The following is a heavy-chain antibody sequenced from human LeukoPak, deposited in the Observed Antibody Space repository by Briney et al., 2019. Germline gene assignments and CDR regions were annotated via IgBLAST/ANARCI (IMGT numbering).Heavy chain of an antibody. CDR1: GFTFSSYA. D-gene: IGHD3-22*01. CDR3: ARDSVPKYYYDSSGYYNWFDP. Sequence: GGSLRLSCAASGFTFSSYAMHWVRQAPGKGLEWVAVISYDGINKYYADSVKGRFTISRDNSKNPLYLQMSSLRAEDTAVYYCARDSVPKYYYDSSGYYNWFDPWGQGTLVTVSS. V-gene: IGHV3-30-3*01. CDR2: ISYDGINK. J-gene: IGHJ5*02.